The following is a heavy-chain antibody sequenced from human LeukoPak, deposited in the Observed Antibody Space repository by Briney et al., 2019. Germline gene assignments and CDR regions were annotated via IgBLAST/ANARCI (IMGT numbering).Heavy chain of an antibody. D-gene: IGHD3-16*02. CDR3: ANLRVTFGGVIAPESYGMDV. Sequence: GGSLRLSCAVSGFTFSSYGMHWVRQAPGKGLEWVAVISYDGSNKYYADSVKGRFTISRDNSKNTLYLQMNSLRAEDTAVYYCANLRVTFGGVIAPESYGMDVWGQGTTVTVSS. V-gene: IGHV3-30*18. CDR1: GFTFSSYG. CDR2: ISYDGSNK. J-gene: IGHJ6*02.